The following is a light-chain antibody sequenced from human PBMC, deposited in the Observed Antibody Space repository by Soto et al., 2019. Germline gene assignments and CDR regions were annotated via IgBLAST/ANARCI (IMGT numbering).Light chain of an antibody. V-gene: IGLV1-40*01. CDR2: TNT. CDR1: SSNIGAPYD. J-gene: IGLJ2*01. CDR3: QSYDSSLNVV. Sequence: QSVLTQPPSVSGAPGQRVTISCTGSSSNIGAPYDVYWYQHLPGTAPKLLIYTNTNRPSGVPDRFSGSKSGTSASLAITGLQAEDEADYYCQSYDSSLNVVFGGGTQLTVL.